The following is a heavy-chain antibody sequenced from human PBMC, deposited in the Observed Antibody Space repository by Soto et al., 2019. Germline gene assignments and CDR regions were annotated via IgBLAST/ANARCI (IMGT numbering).Heavy chain of an antibody. D-gene: IGHD6-13*01. CDR2: ISYDGSNK. CDR1: GFTFSSYA. V-gene: IGHV3-30-3*01. J-gene: IGHJ4*02. CDR3: ARDGRIAGPFDY. Sequence: QVQLVESGGGVVQPGRSLRLSCAASGFTFSSYAMHWVRQAPGKGLEWVAVISYDGSNKYYADSVKGRFTISRDNSKNTLYLQVNSLRAEDTAVYYCARDGRIAGPFDYWGQGTLVTVSS.